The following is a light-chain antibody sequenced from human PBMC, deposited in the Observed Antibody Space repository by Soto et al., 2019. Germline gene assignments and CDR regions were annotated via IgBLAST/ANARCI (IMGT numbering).Light chain of an antibody. CDR1: QSVLYTSNNKSY. J-gene: IGKJ5*01. CDR3: QQYDSIPIT. CDR2: WAS. V-gene: IGKV4-1*01. Sequence: DIVMTQSPDSLAVSLGERATINCKSSQSVLYTSNNKSYLAWYRQKPGQPPKLLIYWASTRESGVPDRISGSGSGTDFTLTISSLQAEDVAVYYCQQYDSIPITFGQGTRLEIK.